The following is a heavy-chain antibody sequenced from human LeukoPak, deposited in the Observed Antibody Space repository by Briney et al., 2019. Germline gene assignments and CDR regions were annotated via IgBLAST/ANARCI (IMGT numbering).Heavy chain of an antibody. Sequence: GGSLRLSCAASGFTFSDYWMSWVRQAPGKGLEWVANIEQDGGERDYVDSVKGRFSISRDNAKSSLNLQMNSLRAEDTAVYYCARVRREELYYDFWSGPWFDPWGQGTPVTVSS. D-gene: IGHD3-3*01. J-gene: IGHJ5*02. CDR1: GFTFSDYW. CDR2: IEQDGGER. CDR3: ARVRREELYYDFWSGPWFDP. V-gene: IGHV3-7*01.